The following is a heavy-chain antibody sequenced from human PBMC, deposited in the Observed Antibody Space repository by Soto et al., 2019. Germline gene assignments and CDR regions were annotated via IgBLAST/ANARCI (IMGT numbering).Heavy chain of an antibody. CDR1: GGSIDGYN. CDR2: VYDNGGF. D-gene: IGHD3-10*01. Sequence: QVQLQESGPGLVKPSETLSLTCTVSGGSIDGYNCAWIRQPPGKALEWVGYVYDNGGFSYNPSLTSRITLSMDTSKSRFPLQLRSVSAADTAVYSCARRGVGHLAGRVHGWGRGTTVTVSS. CDR3: ARRGVGHLAGRVHG. V-gene: IGHV4-59*08. J-gene: IGHJ6*02.